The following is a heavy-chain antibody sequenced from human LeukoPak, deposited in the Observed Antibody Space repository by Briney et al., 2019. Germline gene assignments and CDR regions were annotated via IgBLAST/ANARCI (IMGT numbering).Heavy chain of an antibody. CDR1: GFTFSSYA. V-gene: IGHV3-23*01. CDR3: LRSGAGRAST. J-gene: IGHJ5*02. Sequence: GGSLRLSCAASGFTFSSYAMSWVRQAPGKGLERVSAISGSGGSTYYADSVKGRFTISRDNSKNTLHLQMNSLRAEDTAVYYCLRSGAGRASTWGQGTLVTVSS. CDR2: ISGSGGST. D-gene: IGHD2-15*01.